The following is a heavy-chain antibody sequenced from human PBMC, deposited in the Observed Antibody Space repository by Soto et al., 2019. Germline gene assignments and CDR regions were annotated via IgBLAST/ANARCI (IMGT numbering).Heavy chain of an antibody. V-gene: IGHV3-33*01. J-gene: IGHJ4*02. Sequence: GGSLRLSCAASGFTFSSYGMHWVRQAPGKGLEWVAVIWYDGSNKYYADSVKGRFTISRDNSKNTLYLQMNSLRAEDTAVYYCARARGAAWVAGTTGPLDYWGQGTLVTVSS. CDR1: GFTFSSYG. CDR3: ARARGAAWVAGTTGPLDY. D-gene: IGHD1-1*01. CDR2: IWYDGSNK.